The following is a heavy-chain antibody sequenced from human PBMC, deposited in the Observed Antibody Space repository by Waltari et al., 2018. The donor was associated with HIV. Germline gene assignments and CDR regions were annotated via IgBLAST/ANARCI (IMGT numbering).Heavy chain of an antibody. CDR1: GFTFSNYD. D-gene: IGHD3-3*01. CDR3: AKDWRSGYYTGRSYALDV. Sequence: QVQLVESGGGVVQPGRSLRLSCAASGFTFSNYDMHWVRQAPGRGLGGVAVVSDAWIAYYADYLRCRFTISRDTPEDTLYLQINSLRADDTAVYYCAKDWRSGYYTGRSYALDVWGQGTTVTVSS. V-gene: IGHV3-30*18. CDR2: VSDAWIA. J-gene: IGHJ6*02.